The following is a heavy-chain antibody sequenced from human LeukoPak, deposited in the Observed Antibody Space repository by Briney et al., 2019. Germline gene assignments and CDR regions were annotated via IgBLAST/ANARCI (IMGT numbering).Heavy chain of an antibody. D-gene: IGHD6-13*01. J-gene: IGHJ4*02. CDR1: GGSFSGYY. CDR2: IYYSGST. V-gene: IGHV4-59*08. CDR3: ARRIAAAGPLDY. Sequence: PSETLSLTCAVYGGSFSGYYWSWIRQPPGKGLEWIGYIYYSGSTNYNPSLKSRVTISVDASKNQFSLKLSSVTAADTAVYYCARRIAAAGPLDYWGQGTLVTVSS.